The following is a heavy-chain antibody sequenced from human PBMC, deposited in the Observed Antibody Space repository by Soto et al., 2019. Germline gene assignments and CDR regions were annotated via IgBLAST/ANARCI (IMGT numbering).Heavy chain of an antibody. CDR1: GGSISSSSYY. CDR3: AGGIVVAGTSARYYYGMDV. CDR2: IYYSGST. J-gene: IGHJ6*02. D-gene: IGHD6-19*01. Sequence: QLQLQESGPGLVKPSETLSLTCTVSGGSISSSSYYWGWIRQPPGKGLEWIGSIYYSGSTYYNPSLKRRVTISVDTSKTQFSLKLSSVTAADTAVYYCAGGIVVAGTSARYYYGMDVWVQGTTVTVS. V-gene: IGHV4-39*01.